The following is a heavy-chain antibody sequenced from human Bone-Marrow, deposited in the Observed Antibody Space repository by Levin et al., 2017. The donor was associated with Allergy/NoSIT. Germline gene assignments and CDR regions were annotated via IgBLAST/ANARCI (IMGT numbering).Heavy chain of an antibody. CDR1: GFTFSSYW. CDR3: ARGRVSYVFDS. Sequence: GESLKISCAASGFTFSSYWMSWVRQAPGKGLERVANIKQDGSEKYYVDSVKGRFTISRDNAKNSLYLQMNSLRAEDTAVYYCARGRVSYVFDSWGQGTMVTVSS. D-gene: IGHD3-16*02. J-gene: IGHJ3*02. V-gene: IGHV3-7*04. CDR2: IKQDGSEK.